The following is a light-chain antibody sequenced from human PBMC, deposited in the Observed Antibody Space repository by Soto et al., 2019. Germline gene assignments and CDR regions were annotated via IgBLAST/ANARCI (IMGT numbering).Light chain of an antibody. J-gene: IGLJ1*01. CDR1: SSDVGAYNY. V-gene: IGLV2-11*01. CDR3: CSYAGSYTYV. Sequence: QSALTQPCSVSGSPGQSVTISCTGTSSDVGAYNYVSWYQQHPGKAPKLMIYDVSKRPSGVPDRFSGSKSGNTASLTISGLQAEDEADYYCCSYAGSYTYVFGTGTKLTVL. CDR2: DVS.